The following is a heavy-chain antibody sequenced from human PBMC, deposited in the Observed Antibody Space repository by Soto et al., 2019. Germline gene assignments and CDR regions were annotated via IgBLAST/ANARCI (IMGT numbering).Heavy chain of an antibody. J-gene: IGHJ5*02. D-gene: IGHD3-10*01. CDR3: ARESEDGSGSYSLWDPKLYNWFDP. CDR1: GGSISSYY. Sequence: PSETLSLTCTVSGGSISSYYWSWIRQPAGKGLEWIGRIYTSGSTNYNPSLKSRVTMSVDTSKNQFSLKLSSVTAADTAVYYCARESEDGSGSYSLWDPKLYNWFDPWGQGTLVTVSS. V-gene: IGHV4-4*07. CDR2: IYTSGST.